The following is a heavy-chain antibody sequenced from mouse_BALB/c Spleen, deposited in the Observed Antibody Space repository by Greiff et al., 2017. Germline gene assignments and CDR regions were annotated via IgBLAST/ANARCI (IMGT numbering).Heavy chain of an antibody. V-gene: IGHV5-9-3*01. D-gene: IGHD2-4*01. CDR1: GFTFSSYA. J-gene: IGHJ4*01. Sequence: EVHLVESGGGLVKPGGSLKLSCAASGFTFSSYAMSWVRQTPEKRLEWVATISSGGSYTYYPDSVKGRFTISRDNAKNTLYLQMSSLRSEDTAMYYCARQYDYDRYYYAMDYWGQGTSVTVSS. CDR3: ARQYDYDRYYYAMDY. CDR2: ISSGGSYT.